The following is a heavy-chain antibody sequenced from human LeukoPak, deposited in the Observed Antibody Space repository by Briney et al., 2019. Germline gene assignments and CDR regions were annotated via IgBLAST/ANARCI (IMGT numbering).Heavy chain of an antibody. V-gene: IGHV1-18*01. J-gene: IGHJ5*01. CDR3: ARDLWNFDDSGGYNRDFDS. CDR1: TSR. D-gene: IGHD3-22*01. CDR2: IGSYGGDT. Sequence: ASVKVSCKATSRISWVRQAPGQGLEWMGWIGSYGGDTYYAQKFQGRVTVTTDTSTSTTHMELRSLRSDDTAVYYCARDLWNFDDSGGYNRDFDSWGQGTLVTVSS.